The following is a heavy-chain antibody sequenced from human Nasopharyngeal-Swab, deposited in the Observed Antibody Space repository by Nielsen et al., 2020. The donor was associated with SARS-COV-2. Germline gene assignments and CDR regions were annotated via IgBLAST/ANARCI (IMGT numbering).Heavy chain of an antibody. CDR3: AGVVVPSGSFDY. V-gene: IGHV4-59*01. J-gene: IGHJ4*02. CDR2: IYYSGGT. D-gene: IGHD2-21*01. CDR1: GGSISSYY. Sequence: SETLSLTCTVSGGSISSYYWSWIRQPPGKGLEWIGYIYYSGGTNYNPSLKSRVTISVDTSKNQFSLKLSSVTAADTAVYYCAGVVVPSGSFDYWGQGTLVTVSS.